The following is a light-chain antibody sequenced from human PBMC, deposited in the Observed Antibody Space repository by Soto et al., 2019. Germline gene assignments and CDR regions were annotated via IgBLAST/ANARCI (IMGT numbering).Light chain of an antibody. J-gene: IGLJ2*01. V-gene: IGLV3-21*01. CDR2: YDR. Sequence: SSELTQAPSVSVAPGKTATIPCGGNNIGDKRVYWYPQKPGQAPGVVIYYDRVRPTGIPERFSGSNSGNTATLTISKVEAVDEADYYCQLWESNSDSVVFGGGTKLTVL. CDR1: NIGDKR. CDR3: QLWESNSDSVV.